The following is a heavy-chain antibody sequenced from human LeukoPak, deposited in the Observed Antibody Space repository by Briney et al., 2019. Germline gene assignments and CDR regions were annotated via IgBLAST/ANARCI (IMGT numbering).Heavy chain of an antibody. V-gene: IGHV4-59*01. Sequence: SETLSLTCTVSGGSISSYYWSWIRQPPGKGLEWIGYIYYSGSTNYNPSLKSRVTISVDTSKNQFSLKLSSVTAADTAVYYCAREQTGGSYFDYWGQGTLVTVSS. D-gene: IGHD1-26*01. CDR3: AREQTGGSYFDY. J-gene: IGHJ4*02. CDR2: IYYSGST. CDR1: GGSISSYY.